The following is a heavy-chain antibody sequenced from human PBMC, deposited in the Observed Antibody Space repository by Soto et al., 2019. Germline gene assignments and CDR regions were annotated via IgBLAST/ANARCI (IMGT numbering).Heavy chain of an antibody. Sequence: EVQLLESGGGLVQPGGSLRLSCAASGFTFSSYAMSWVRQAPGKGLEWVSAISGSGGSTYYADSVKGRFTISRDNSKNTLYLQMNSLRAEDTAVYYCAKSQDIVVVPAAHHKFPYFDYWGQGPLVTVSS. D-gene: IGHD2-2*01. CDR1: GFTFSSYA. J-gene: IGHJ4*02. V-gene: IGHV3-23*01. CDR2: ISGSGGST. CDR3: AKSQDIVVVPAAHHKFPYFDY.